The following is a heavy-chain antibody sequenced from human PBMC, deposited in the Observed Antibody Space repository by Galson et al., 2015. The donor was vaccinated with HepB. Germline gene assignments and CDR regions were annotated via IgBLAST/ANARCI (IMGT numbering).Heavy chain of an antibody. CDR1: GVTVSTYA. Sequence: SLRLSCAASGVTVSTYAIHWVRQAPGKGLAWVSVISYDVENEWYADSVKGRFTISRDNYKSALFLQMNSLRPDEPAMYYCAREGDTTVMFHFAHWGQGTVVTVSS. CDR2: ISYDVENE. CDR3: AREGDTTVMFHFAH. D-gene: IGHD2/OR15-2a*01. V-gene: IGHV3-30*04. J-gene: IGHJ4*02.